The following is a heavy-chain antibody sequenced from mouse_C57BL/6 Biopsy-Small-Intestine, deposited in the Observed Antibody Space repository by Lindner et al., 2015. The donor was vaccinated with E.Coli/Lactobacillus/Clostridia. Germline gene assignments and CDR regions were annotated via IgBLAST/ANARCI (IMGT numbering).Heavy chain of an antibody. CDR3: VRHGDYYGSSYDWYFDV. Sequence: VQLQESGGGLVQPKGSLKLSCAASGFSFNTYAMNWVRQAPGKGLEWVARIRSKSNNYATYYADSVKDRFTISRDDSESMLYLQVNNLKTEDTAMYYCVRHGDYYGSSYDWYFDVWGTGTTVTVSS. J-gene: IGHJ1*03. CDR1: GFSFNTYA. CDR2: IRSKSNNYAT. V-gene: IGHV10-1*01. D-gene: IGHD1-1*01.